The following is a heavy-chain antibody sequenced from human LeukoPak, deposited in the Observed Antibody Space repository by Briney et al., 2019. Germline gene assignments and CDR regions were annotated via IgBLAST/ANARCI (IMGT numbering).Heavy chain of an antibody. J-gene: IGHJ5*02. CDR1: GGSISSYY. D-gene: IGHD3-3*01. CDR3: ARDHYDFWSGPKGSWFDP. CDR2: IYTSGST. V-gene: IGHV4-4*08. Sequence: SETLSLTCTVSGGSISSYYWSWIRQPPGKGLEWIGYIYTSGSTNYNPSLKSRVTMSVDTSKNQFSLKLSSVTAADTAVYYRARDHYDFWSGPKGSWFDPWGQGTLVTVSS.